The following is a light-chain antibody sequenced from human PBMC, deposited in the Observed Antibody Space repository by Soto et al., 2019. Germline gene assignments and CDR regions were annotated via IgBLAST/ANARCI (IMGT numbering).Light chain of an antibody. Sequence: EIVLTQSPGTLSLSPGEGATLSCRASQTVTSDYLGWYQQKTGQPPRLLIYGASTRAFGIPDRFSGSGYGTDFTLTISRLEPEDFALYSCQQYGNSPRTFGQGTRVDVK. V-gene: IGKV3-20*01. CDR1: QTVTSDY. CDR2: GAS. J-gene: IGKJ1*01. CDR3: QQYGNSPRT.